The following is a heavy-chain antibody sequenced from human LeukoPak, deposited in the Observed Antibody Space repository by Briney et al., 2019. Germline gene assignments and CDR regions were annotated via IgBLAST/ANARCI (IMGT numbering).Heavy chain of an antibody. J-gene: IGHJ4*02. CDR2: ISSSSSYI. V-gene: IGHV3-21*01. D-gene: IGHD2-21*02. Sequence: GGSLRLSCAASGFTFSRYSMNWVRQAPGKGLEWVSSISSSSSYIYYADSVKGRFTISRDNAKNSLYLQMNSLRAKDTAVYYCARDRGDFDFDYWGQGTLVTVSS. CDR3: ARDRGDFDFDY. CDR1: GFTFSRYS.